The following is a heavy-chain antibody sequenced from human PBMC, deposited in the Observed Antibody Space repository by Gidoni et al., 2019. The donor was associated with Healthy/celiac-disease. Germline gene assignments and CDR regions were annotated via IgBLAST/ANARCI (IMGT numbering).Heavy chain of an antibody. Sequence: QVQLQQWRAGLFKPSATLSLTCAVYGGSFSGYYWSWIRQPPGKGLEWIGEINHSGSTNYNPSLKSRVTIAVDTSKNQVSLKLSSVTAADTAVYYCARSSSSWYVDYWGQGTLVTVSS. CDR3: ARSSSSWYVDY. CDR1: GGSFSGYY. D-gene: IGHD6-13*01. CDR2: INHSGST. J-gene: IGHJ4*02. V-gene: IGHV4-34*01.